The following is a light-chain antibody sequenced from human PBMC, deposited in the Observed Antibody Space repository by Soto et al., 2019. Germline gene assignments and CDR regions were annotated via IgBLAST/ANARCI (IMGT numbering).Light chain of an antibody. Sequence: EIVLTQSPGTLSLSPGERGTLSCRASQSISNLLAWYQQKPGQAPRLLMYGASTRATGFPDRFSGRGSGTEFTLTISSLHSEDFAVYYCQQYYDWPITFGQGTRLENK. V-gene: IGKV3-15*01. J-gene: IGKJ5*01. CDR1: QSISNL. CDR3: QQYYDWPIT. CDR2: GAS.